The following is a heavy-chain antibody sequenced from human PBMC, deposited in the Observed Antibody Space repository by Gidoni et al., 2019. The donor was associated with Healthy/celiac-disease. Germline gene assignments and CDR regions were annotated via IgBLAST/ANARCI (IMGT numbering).Heavy chain of an antibody. Sequence: QVQLQQWGAGLLKPSETLSLTCAVYGGSFSGYYWSWIRQPPGKGLEWIGEINHSGSTNYNPSLKSRVTISVDTSKNQFSLKLSSVTAADTAVYYCARDKKGAMVINWFDPWGQGTLVTVSS. CDR2: INHSGST. CDR1: GGSFSGYY. J-gene: IGHJ5*02. CDR3: ARDKKGAMVINWFDP. D-gene: IGHD5-18*01. V-gene: IGHV4-34*01.